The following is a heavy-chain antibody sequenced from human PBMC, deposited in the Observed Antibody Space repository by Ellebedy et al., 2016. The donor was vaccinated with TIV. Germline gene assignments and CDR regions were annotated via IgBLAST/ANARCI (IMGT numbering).Heavy chain of an antibody. J-gene: IGHJ3*02. V-gene: IGHV3-7*01. D-gene: IGHD3-22*01. Sequence: GESLKISCAASGFTFSDYWMSWVRQAPGKGLEWVANIKQDGSEKWYVDSVKGRFTISRDNAKNSLYLQMSSLRAEDTAVYYCAREDATSITMIVVGGAFDIWGQGTMVTVSS. CDR2: IKQDGSEK. CDR3: AREDATSITMIVVGGAFDI. CDR1: GFTFSDYW.